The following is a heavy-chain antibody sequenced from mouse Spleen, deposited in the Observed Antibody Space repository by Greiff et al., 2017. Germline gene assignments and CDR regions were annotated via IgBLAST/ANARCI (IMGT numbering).Heavy chain of an antibody. CDR2: IDPSDSYT. CDR1: GYTFTSYW. CDR3: ASGLWDYFDY. J-gene: IGHJ2*01. V-gene: IGHV1-50*01. D-gene: IGHD6-1*01. Sequence: VQLQQPGAELVKPGASVKLSCKASGYTFTSYWMQWVKQRPGQGLEWIGEIDPSDSYTNYNQKFKGKATLTVDTSSSTAYMQLSSLTSEDSAVYYCASGLWDYFDYWGQGTTLTVSS.